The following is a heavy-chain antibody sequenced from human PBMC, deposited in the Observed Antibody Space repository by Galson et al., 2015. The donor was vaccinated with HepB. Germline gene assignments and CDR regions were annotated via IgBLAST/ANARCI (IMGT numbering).Heavy chain of an antibody. Sequence: SVKVSCKASGYTFTTYDINWVRQATGQGLEWMGWMNPNSGNTGYAQEFQGRVTMARNTSISTAYMELSSLRSEDAAVYYCARGRFNHGTAGTYYFDHWGQGALVTVSS. CDR2: MNPNSGNT. V-gene: IGHV1-8*01. D-gene: IGHD3-3*01. CDR3: ARGRFNHGTAGTYYFDH. CDR1: GYTFTTYD. J-gene: IGHJ4*02.